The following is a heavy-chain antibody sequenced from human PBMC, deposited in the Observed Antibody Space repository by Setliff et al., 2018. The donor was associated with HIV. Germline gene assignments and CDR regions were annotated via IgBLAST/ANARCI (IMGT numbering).Heavy chain of an antibody. D-gene: IGHD5-18*01. V-gene: IGHV1-69*13. CDR1: GGTFSSYA. CDR3: ARPSDTAMVTVGYYYYGMDV. J-gene: IGHJ6*02. CDR2: IIPIFGTA. Sequence: SVKISCKASGGTFSSYAISWVRQAPGQGLEWMGGIIPIFGTANYAQKFQGRVTITADESTSTAYMELSSLRSEDTAVYYCARPSDTAMVTVGYYYYGMDVWGQGTTVTVSS.